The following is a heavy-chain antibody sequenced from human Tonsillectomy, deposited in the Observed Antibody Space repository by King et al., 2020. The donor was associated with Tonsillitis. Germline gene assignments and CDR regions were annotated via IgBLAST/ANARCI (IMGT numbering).Heavy chain of an antibody. Sequence: QLQESGPGLVKPSETLSLTCTVSGSSISSYYWSWIRQPAGKGLEWIGRIYSSGSTNYNPSLKSRVTMSVDTSKKQFSLKLTSVTAADTAVYYCARVGGYDSSGYNFRYWGQGTQVTVSS. V-gene: IGHV4-4*07. CDR3: ARVGGYDSSGYNFRY. CDR2: IYSSGST. CDR1: GSSISSYY. D-gene: IGHD3-22*01. J-gene: IGHJ4*02.